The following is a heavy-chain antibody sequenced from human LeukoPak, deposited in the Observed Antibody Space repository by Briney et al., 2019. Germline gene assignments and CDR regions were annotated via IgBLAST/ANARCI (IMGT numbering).Heavy chain of an antibody. Sequence: GGSLRLSCAASGFTFSSYAMSWVRQAPGKGLEWVSAVSAGGGDTYYADSVKGRFTISRDNSKSTLYLQMNSLRAEDTAVYYCAKDYCTGTNCYGDYWGQGTLVTVSS. J-gene: IGHJ4*02. D-gene: IGHD2-2*01. CDR2: VSAGGGDT. V-gene: IGHV3-23*01. CDR3: AKDYCTGTNCYGDY. CDR1: GFTFSSYA.